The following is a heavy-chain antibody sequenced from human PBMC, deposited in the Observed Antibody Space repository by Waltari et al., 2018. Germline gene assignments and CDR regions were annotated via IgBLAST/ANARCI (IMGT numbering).Heavy chain of an antibody. CDR2: IRYDGSNK. CDR1: GFTFSSYG. V-gene: IGHV3-30*02. CDR3: AKDPQVS. J-gene: IGHJ5*02. Sequence: QVQLVESGGGVVQPGGSLRLSCAASGFTFSSYGMHWVRQAPGKGLEWVAFIRYDGSNKYYADSVKGRFTISRDNSKNTLYLQMNSLRAEDTAVYYCAKDPQVSWGQGTLVTVSS.